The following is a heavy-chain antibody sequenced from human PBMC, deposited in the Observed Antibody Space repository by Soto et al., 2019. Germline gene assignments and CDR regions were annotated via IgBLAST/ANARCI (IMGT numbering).Heavy chain of an antibody. V-gene: IGHV3-74*01. CDR2: VQGNGIGT. CDR3: ALPYAGDPAGFDY. CDR1: GFTFSDYW. D-gene: IGHD2-21*02. Sequence: PGGSLRLSCEASGFTFSDYWIHWVRQAPGRGLVWVSRVQGNGIGTYYADSVEGRFTISRDNAKNTVYLQMNGLRSDDTALYYCALPYAGDPAGFDYWGQGTLVTVSS. J-gene: IGHJ4*02.